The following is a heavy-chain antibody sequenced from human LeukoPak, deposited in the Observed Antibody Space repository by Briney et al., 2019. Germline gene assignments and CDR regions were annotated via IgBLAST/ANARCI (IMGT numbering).Heavy chain of an antibody. V-gene: IGHV1-69*01. CDR2: IIPILNTA. J-gene: IGHJ4*02. CDR1: GSTFSSYA. D-gene: IGHD5-24*01. CDR3: ARDLGSRDGYNPPNLFDN. Sequence: SVKVSCKASGSTFSSYAISWVRQAPGQGLEWMGGIIPILNTANYAQNFQGRVTITADESTSTAYMELSSLRSEDTAVYYCARDLGSRDGYNPPNLFDNWGQGTLVTVSS.